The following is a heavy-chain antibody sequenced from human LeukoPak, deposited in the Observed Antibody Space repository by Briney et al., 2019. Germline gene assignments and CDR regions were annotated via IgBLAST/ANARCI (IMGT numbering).Heavy chain of an antibody. CDR2: INHSGST. D-gene: IGHD3-9*01. V-gene: IGHV4-34*01. Sequence: SETLSLTCAVYGGSFSGYYWSWIRQPPGKGLEWIGEINHSGSTNYNPSLKSRVTISVDTSKNQFSLKVRSVTAADTAVYYCARPSGDILTGYYGLWGQGTRSTVSS. J-gene: IGHJ4*02. CDR1: GGSFSGYY. CDR3: ARPSGDILTGYYGL.